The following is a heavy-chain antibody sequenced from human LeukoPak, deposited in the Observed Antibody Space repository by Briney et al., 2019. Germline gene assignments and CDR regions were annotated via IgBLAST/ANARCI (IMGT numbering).Heavy chain of an antibody. CDR3: ARAIGSAPLYDAFDI. V-gene: IGHV1-8*01. CDR2: MNPNSGNT. CDR1: GYTFTSYD. D-gene: IGHD3-10*01. Sequence: ASVKVSCKASGYTFTSYDINWVRQATGQGLERMGWMNPNSGNTGYAQKFQGRVTMTRNTSISTAYMELSSLRSEDTAVYYCARAIGSAPLYDAFDIWGQGTMVTVSS. J-gene: IGHJ3*02.